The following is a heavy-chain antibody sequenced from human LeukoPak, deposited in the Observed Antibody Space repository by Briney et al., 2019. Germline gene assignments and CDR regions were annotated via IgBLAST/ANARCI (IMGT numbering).Heavy chain of an antibody. CDR1: GFTFSDYY. CDR2: ISSSGSTI. V-gene: IGHV3-11*01. D-gene: IGHD3-16*01. CDR3: ARDKSPAWGIHYLDY. J-gene: IGHJ4*02. Sequence: GGSLRLSCAASGFTFSDYYMSWIRQAPGKGLEWVSYISSSGSTIYYADSVKGRFTISRDNAKNSLYLQMNSLRAEDTAVYYCARDKSPAWGIHYLDYWGQGTLVTVSS.